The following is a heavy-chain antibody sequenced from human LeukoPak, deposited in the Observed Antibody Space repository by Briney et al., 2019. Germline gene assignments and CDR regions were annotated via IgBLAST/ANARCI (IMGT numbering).Heavy chain of an antibody. CDR3: ARGGRYSSGRPSFDY. V-gene: IGHV3-20*04. J-gene: IGHJ4*02. Sequence: GGSLRLSCAASGFTFSSYAMSWVRQAPGKGLEWVSGINWNGGSTGYADSVKGRFTISRDNAKNSLYLQMNSLRAEDTALYYCARGGRYSSGRPSFDYWGQGTLVTVSS. D-gene: IGHD6-19*01. CDR1: GFTFSSYA. CDR2: INWNGGST.